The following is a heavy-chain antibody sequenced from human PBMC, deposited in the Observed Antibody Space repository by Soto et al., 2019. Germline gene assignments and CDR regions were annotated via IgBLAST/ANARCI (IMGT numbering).Heavy chain of an antibody. J-gene: IGHJ3*02. Sequence: SETLSLTCTVSGGSISSYYWSWIRQPPGKGLEWIGYIYYNGSTNYNPSLKSRVTISVDTSKNQFSLKLSSVTAADTAVYYCARAWYGDAFDIWGQGTMVTVSS. CDR3: ARAWYGDAFDI. V-gene: IGHV4-59*01. D-gene: IGHD6-13*01. CDR2: IYYNGST. CDR1: GGSISSYY.